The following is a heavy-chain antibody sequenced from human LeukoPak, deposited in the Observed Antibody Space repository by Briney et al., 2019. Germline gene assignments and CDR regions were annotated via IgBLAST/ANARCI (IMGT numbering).Heavy chain of an antibody. CDR1: GGTFSSYA. Sequence: SVKVSCKASGGTFSSYAISWVRQAPGQGLEWMGGIIPIFGTANYAQKFQGRVTITADESTSTAYVELSSLRSEDTAVYYCARDQFDGYYYDSSGYYYFDYWGQGTLVTVSS. V-gene: IGHV1-69*13. CDR3: ARDQFDGYYYDSSGYYYFDY. J-gene: IGHJ4*02. CDR2: IIPIFGTA. D-gene: IGHD3-22*01.